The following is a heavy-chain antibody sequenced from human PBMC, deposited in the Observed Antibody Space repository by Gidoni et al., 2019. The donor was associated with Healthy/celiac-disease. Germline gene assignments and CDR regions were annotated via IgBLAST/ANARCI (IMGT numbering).Heavy chain of an antibody. V-gene: IGHV1-18*01. D-gene: IGHD3-10*01. Sequence: QVQLVQSGAEVEKPGAAEKVSCKAAGYTFTRYGSSGVPPAPGQGLEWLGWTSADNGNTNYSQELQGRITMTTAPSASTAYMELRSLGSDVPAVYYCARDADGGLGFGDLFYGLDYWGQGTLVTVSS. J-gene: IGHJ4*02. CDR3: ARDADGGLGFGDLFYGLDY. CDR1: GYTFTRYG. CDR2: TSADNGNT.